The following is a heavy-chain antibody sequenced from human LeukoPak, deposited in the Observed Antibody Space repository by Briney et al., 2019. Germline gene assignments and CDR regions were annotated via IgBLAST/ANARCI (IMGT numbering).Heavy chain of an antibody. Sequence: ASVKDSCKASRYTFTIYYMHWVRQAPGQGLEWMGMINPSGGSTSYAQKFQGRVTMTRDTSTNTVYMELSSLRSDDTAVYYCASTNRNGYNFDYWGQGTLVTVSS. D-gene: IGHD5-24*01. J-gene: IGHJ4*02. CDR1: RYTFTIYY. V-gene: IGHV1-46*01. CDR2: INPSGGST. CDR3: ASTNRNGYNFDY.